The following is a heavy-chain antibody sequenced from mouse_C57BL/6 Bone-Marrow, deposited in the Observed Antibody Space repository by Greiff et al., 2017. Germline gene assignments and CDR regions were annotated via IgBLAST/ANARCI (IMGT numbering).Heavy chain of an antibody. Sequence: QVQLQQPGAELVRPGASVKLSCKASGYTFTSYWMHWVKQRPGQGLEWIGVIDPSDSYTYYNQKFKGKATLTVDTATSTAYMQLNSLTSEDSAVYYCARVTTVVADYWGQGTTLTVSA. D-gene: IGHD1-1*01. J-gene: IGHJ2*01. CDR2: IDPSDSYT. CDR1: GYTFTSYW. CDR3: ARVTTVVADY. V-gene: IGHV1-59*01.